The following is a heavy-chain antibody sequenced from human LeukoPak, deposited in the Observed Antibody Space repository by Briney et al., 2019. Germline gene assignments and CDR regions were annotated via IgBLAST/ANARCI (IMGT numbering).Heavy chain of an antibody. CDR1: GYTFTGYY. J-gene: IGHJ4*02. CDR3: ARDRDILTGSGYYFDY. Sequence: ASVKVSCKASGYTFTGYYMHWVRQAPGQGLEWIGRINPNSGGTNYAQKFQGRVTMTRDTSISTAYMELSRLRSDDTAVYYCARDRDILTGSGYYFDYWGQGTLVTVSS. CDR2: INPNSGGT. V-gene: IGHV1-2*06. D-gene: IGHD3-9*01.